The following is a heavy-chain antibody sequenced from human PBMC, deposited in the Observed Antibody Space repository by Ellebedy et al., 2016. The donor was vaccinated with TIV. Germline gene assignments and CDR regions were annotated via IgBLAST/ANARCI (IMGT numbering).Heavy chain of an antibody. D-gene: IGHD6-6*01. CDR1: GYTFTGYY. Sequence: ASVKVSCKASGYTFTGYYMHWVRQAPGQGLEWMGWINAGNGNTKYSQKFQGRVTITRDTSASTAYMELSSLRSEDTAVYYCARGPLIAALVYNWFDPWGQGTLVTVSS. J-gene: IGHJ5*02. CDR2: INAGNGNT. V-gene: IGHV1-3*01. CDR3: ARGPLIAALVYNWFDP.